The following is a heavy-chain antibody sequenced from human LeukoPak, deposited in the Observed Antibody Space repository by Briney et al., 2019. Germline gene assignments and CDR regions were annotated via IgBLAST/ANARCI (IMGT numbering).Heavy chain of an antibody. Sequence: GGSLRLSCTASGFTFSSFWMHWVRQAPGQGLEWVSAISDSGGNTYYADSVKGRFTISRDNSKNTLYLQMNSLRAEDTAVYYCAKQDIRSSAWYDWGQGTLVTVSS. CDR3: AKQDIRSSAWYD. D-gene: IGHD6-19*01. CDR2: ISDSGGNT. CDR1: GFTFSSFW. J-gene: IGHJ4*02. V-gene: IGHV3-23*01.